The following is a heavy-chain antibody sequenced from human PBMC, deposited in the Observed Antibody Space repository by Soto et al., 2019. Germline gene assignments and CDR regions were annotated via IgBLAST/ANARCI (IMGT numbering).Heavy chain of an antibody. CDR1: GFTFSSYG. V-gene: IGHV3-33*01. CDR3: ARDGREQWLVRGHFDY. J-gene: IGHJ4*02. D-gene: IGHD6-19*01. Sequence: GGSLRLSCAASGFTFSSYGMHWVRQAPGKGLEWVAVIWYDGSNKYYADSVKGRFTISRDNSKNTLYLQMNSLRAEDTAVYYCARDGREQWLVRGHFDYWGQGTLVTVSS. CDR2: IWYDGSNK.